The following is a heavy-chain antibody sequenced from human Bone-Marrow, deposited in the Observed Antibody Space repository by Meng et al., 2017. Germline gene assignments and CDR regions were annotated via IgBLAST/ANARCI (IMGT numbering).Heavy chain of an antibody. J-gene: IGHJ2*01. CDR3: ASLYGDSSVWYLDL. V-gene: IGHV4-31*03. Sequence: VQQQEPGQGLVKPSPTLSLICTVSGGSISSGNHYWSWIRQHPGKGLEYIGYIYYSGSTYYNPSLKSRVIISVDTSKNQFSLRLNSVTAADTAVYYCASLYGDSSVWYLDLWGRGTLVTGSS. CDR2: IYYSGST. CDR1: GGSISSGNHY. D-gene: IGHD4-17*01.